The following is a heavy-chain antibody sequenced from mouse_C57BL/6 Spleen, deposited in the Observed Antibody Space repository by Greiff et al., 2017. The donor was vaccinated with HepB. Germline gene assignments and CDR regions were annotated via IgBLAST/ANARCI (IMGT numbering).Heavy chain of an antibody. D-gene: IGHD1-1*01. CDR3: ARGALYYYGSSYDYAMDY. J-gene: IGHJ4*01. V-gene: IGHV1-53*01. CDR1: GYTFTSYW. CDR2: INPSNGGT. Sequence: QVQLQQPGTELVKPGASVKLSCKASGYTFTSYWMHWVKQRPGQGLEWIGNINPSNGGTNYNEKFKSKATLTVDKSSSTAYMQLSSLTSEDSAVYYCARGALYYYGSSYDYAMDYWGQGTSVTVSS.